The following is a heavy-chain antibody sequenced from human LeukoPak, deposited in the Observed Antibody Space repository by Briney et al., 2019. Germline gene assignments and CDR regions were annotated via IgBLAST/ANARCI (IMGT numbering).Heavy chain of an antibody. D-gene: IGHD4-17*01. CDR2: IDRSGGST. CDR3: ARGSHGEHDS. V-gene: IGHV3-23*01. J-gene: IGHJ5*01. CDR1: GFSFNIYA. Sequence: GDSLRLSCAASGFSFNIYAMSWVRQAPGKGLEWVAAIDRSGGSTFYADSVKGRFTISKDNSKNTLYLQLNSLRVDDTAIYYCARGSHGEHDSWGQGTLVTVSS.